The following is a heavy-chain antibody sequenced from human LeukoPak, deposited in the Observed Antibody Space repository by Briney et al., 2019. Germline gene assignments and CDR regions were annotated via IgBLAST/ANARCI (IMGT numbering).Heavy chain of an antibody. J-gene: IGHJ1*01. CDR1: GGFFSVYY. CDR2: INHTGST. Sequence: KASGSPSPTGAVYGGFFSVYYWGWVRQPPGKGRGWIGEINHTGSTNYNPSLKSRVTISVDTSKNQFSLKLSSVTAADTAVYYCARGTYSSSWSRHWGQGTLVTVSS. V-gene: IGHV4-34*01. CDR3: ARGTYSSSWSRH. D-gene: IGHD6-13*01.